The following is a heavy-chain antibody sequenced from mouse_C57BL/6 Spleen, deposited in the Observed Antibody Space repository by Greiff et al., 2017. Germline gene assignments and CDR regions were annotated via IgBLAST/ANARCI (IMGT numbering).Heavy chain of an antibody. Sequence: VQLKESGPGLVKPSQSLSLTCSVTGYSITSGYYWNWIRQFPGNKLEWMGYISYDGSNNYNPSLKNRISITRDTSKNQFFLKLNSVTTEDTATYYCAREGYGNWDAMDYWGQGTSVTVSS. D-gene: IGHD2-10*02. J-gene: IGHJ4*01. CDR3: AREGYGNWDAMDY. V-gene: IGHV3-6*01. CDR2: ISYDGSN. CDR1: GYSITSGYY.